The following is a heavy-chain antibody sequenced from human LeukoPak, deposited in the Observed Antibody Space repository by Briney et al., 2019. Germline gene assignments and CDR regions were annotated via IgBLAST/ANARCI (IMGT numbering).Heavy chain of an antibody. CDR3: PRDRRQGVEQLPCGWFDP. CDR1: GSTFSAYS. D-gene: IGHD1-26*01. Sequence: GGSLRLSCAASGSTFSAYSMNWVRQPPGKGLEWVSYISSSGSYIYYSDSVKGRFTISRDNAKNSLYLRLDSLRAEDTAVYYCPRDRRQGVEQLPCGWFDPWGQGTLVTVSP. J-gene: IGHJ5*01. CDR2: ISSSGSYI. V-gene: IGHV3-21*01.